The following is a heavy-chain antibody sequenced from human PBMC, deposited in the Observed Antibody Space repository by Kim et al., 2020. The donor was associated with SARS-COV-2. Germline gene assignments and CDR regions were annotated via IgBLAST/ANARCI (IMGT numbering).Heavy chain of an antibody. CDR2: IWYDGSNK. J-gene: IGHJ6*02. Sequence: GGSLRLSCAASGFTFSSYGMHWVRQAPGKGLEWVAVIWYDGSNKYYADSVKGRFTISRDNSKNTLYLQMNSLRAEDTAVYYCARLGYSSGYYFTALPYYYYGMDVWGQGTTVTVSS. V-gene: IGHV3-33*01. D-gene: IGHD3-22*01. CDR1: GFTFSSYG. CDR3: ARLGYSSGYYFTALPYYYYGMDV.